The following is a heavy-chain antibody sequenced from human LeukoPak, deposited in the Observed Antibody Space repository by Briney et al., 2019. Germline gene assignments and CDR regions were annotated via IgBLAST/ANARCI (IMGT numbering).Heavy chain of an antibody. J-gene: IGHJ4*02. CDR1: GYSFTSNY. D-gene: IGHD5-18*01. CDR3: ARSDTAMAPYDY. Sequence: ASVKVSCKASGYSFTSNYIHWVRQAPGQGLEWMGMIYPRDGSTSYAQKFQDRVTITRDRSMSTAYMELSSLRSEDTAMYYCARSDTAMAPYDYWGQGTLVTVSS. V-gene: IGHV1-46*01. CDR2: IYPRDGST.